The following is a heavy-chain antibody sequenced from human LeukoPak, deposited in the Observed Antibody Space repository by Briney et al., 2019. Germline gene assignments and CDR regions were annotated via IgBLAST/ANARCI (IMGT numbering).Heavy chain of an antibody. Sequence: SEALSLTCTVSGGSISSSSYYWGWIRQPPGKGLEWIGSIYYSGSTYYNPSLKSRVTISVDTSKNQFSLKLSSVTAADTAVYYCARDRQQLGNDYWGQGTLVTVSS. D-gene: IGHD6-13*01. V-gene: IGHV4-39*07. J-gene: IGHJ4*02. CDR3: ARDRQQLGNDY. CDR2: IYYSGST. CDR1: GGSISSSSYY.